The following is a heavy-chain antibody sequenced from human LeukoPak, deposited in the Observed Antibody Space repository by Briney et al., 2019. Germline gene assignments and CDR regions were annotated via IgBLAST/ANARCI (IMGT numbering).Heavy chain of an antibody. D-gene: IGHD4-17*01. V-gene: IGHV3-23*01. Sequence: GGSLRLSCAVSRFTLSTYAMTWVRRAPGKGLEWVSTIGGGGAGTYYADSVKGRFTISRDSSKDTLYLQMNSLRAEDTAVYYCAKTHGDYVYYFFYAMDVWGQGTTVTVSS. J-gene: IGHJ6*02. CDR3: AKTHGDYVYYFFYAMDV. CDR2: IGGGGAGT. CDR1: RFTLSTYA.